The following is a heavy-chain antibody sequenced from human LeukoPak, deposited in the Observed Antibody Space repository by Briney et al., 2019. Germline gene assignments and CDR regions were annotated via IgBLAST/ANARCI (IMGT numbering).Heavy chain of an antibody. Sequence: SVKVSCKASGGTFSSYAISWVRQAPGQGLEWMGGIIPIFGTANYARKFQGRVTITTDESTSTAYMELSSLRSEVTAVYYCATDRRVGDFADAFDIWGQGTMVTVSS. J-gene: IGHJ3*02. D-gene: IGHD3-10*01. CDR2: IIPIFGTA. V-gene: IGHV1-69*05. CDR3: ATDRRVGDFADAFDI. CDR1: GGTFSSYA.